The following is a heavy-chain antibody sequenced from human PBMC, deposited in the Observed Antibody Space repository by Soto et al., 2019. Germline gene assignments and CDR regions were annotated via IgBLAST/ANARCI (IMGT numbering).Heavy chain of an antibody. CDR1: GFTVSSNY. V-gene: IGHV3-53*01. J-gene: IGHJ6*02. D-gene: IGHD6-6*01. CDR3: AREEYSSSGLTTTGMDV. CDR2: IYSGGST. Sequence: GGSLRLSCAASGFTVSSNYMSWVRQAPGKGLEWVSVIYSGGSTYYADSVKGRFTISRDSSKNTLYLQMNSLRAEDTAVYYCAREEYSSSGLTTTGMDVWGQGTTVTVSS.